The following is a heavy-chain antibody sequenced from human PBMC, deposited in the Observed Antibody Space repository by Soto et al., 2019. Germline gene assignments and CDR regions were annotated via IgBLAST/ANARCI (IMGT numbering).Heavy chain of an antibody. J-gene: IGHJ4*02. CDR2: ISYDGGEK. CDR3: AKERTVTTADFDY. V-gene: IGHV3-30*18. D-gene: IGHD4-4*01. CDR1: RFPFSTYG. Sequence: GGSLRLSCAASRFPFSTYGMHWVRQAPGKGLEWVAVISYDGGEKYYADSVKGRFTISRDNSKNTLYLQMNSLRVEDTAVYYCAKERTVTTADFDYWGQGTLVTVSS.